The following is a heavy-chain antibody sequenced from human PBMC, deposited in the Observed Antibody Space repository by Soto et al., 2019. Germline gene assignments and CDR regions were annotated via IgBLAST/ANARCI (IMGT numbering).Heavy chain of an antibody. D-gene: IGHD6-19*01. V-gene: IGHV1-58*01. CDR1: GFTFTSSA. CDR3: AAELKFDNSSGWYYFDY. Sequence: QMQLVQSGPEVKKPGTSVKVSCKASGFTFTSSAVQWVRQARGQRLEWIGWIVVGSGNTNYAQKFQERVTITRDMSTSTAYMELSSLRSEDTAVYYCAAELKFDNSSGWYYFDYWGQGTLVTVSS. J-gene: IGHJ4*02. CDR2: IVVGSGNT.